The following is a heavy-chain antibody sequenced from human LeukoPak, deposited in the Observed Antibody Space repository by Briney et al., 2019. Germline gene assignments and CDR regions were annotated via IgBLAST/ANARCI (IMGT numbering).Heavy chain of an antibody. D-gene: IGHD4-23*01. V-gene: IGHV1-18*01. CDR3: RTTVAQPGDY. CDR2: ISAYNGNT. J-gene: IGHJ4*02. CDR1: GYTFTSYG. Sequence: ASVKVSCKASGYTFTSYGISWVRQAPGQGLEWMGWISAYNGNTNYAQKLQGRVTMTRNTSISTAYMELSSLRSEDTAVYYCRTTVAQPGDYWGQGTLVTVSS.